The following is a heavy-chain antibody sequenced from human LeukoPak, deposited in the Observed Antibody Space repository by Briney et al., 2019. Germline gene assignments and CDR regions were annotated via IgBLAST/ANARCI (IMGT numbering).Heavy chain of an antibody. CDR3: ARVSGPLGQLNY. D-gene: IGHD2-2*01. V-gene: IGHV1-69*04. CDR1: GGIFSSYA. Sequence: SVKVSCKASGGIFSSYAISWVRQAPGQGLEWMGRIIPIFGIANYAQKFQGRVTITADKSTSTAYMELSSLRSEDTAVYYCARVSGPLGQLNYWGQGTLVTVSS. J-gene: IGHJ4*02. CDR2: IIPIFGIA.